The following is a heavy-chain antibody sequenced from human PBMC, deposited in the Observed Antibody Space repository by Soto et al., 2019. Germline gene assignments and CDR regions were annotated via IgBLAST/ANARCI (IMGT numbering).Heavy chain of an antibody. J-gene: IGHJ4*02. CDR2: IYYSGNT. CDR3: ARRWGRSFDY. Sequence: QVQLQESGPGLVKPSETLSLTCTVSGGSISSYYWSWIRQPPGKGLEWIGYIYYSGNTNYNPSLXGXVXIXXDTSKNQFSLKRSSVTAADTAGYYCARRWGRSFDYWGQGTLVTVSS. V-gene: IGHV4-59*08. CDR1: GGSISSYY. D-gene: IGHD2-15*01.